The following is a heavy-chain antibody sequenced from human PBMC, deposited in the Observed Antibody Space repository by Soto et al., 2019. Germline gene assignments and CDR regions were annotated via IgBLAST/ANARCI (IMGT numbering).Heavy chain of an antibody. CDR3: AREIRDPFRPPDNWFDP. D-gene: IGHD2-2*01. CDR1: GFTVSSNY. CDR2: IYSGGST. Sequence: PGGSLRLSCAASGFTVSSNYMSWVRQAPGKGLEWVSVIYSGGSTYYADSVKGRFTISRDNSKNTLYLQMNSLRAEDTAVYYCAREIRDPFRPPDNWFDPWGQGTLVTVSS. V-gene: IGHV3-66*01. J-gene: IGHJ5*02.